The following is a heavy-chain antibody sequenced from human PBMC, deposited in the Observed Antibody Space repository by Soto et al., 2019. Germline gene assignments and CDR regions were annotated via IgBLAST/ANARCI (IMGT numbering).Heavy chain of an antibody. J-gene: IGHJ6*02. D-gene: IGHD3-3*01. V-gene: IGHV1-2*04. CDR1: GYTFTGYY. CDR3: ARDLNSWSGYYTAPYYYYGMDV. Sequence: ASVKVSCKASGYTFTGYYMHWVRQAPGQGLEWRGWINPNSGGTNYAQKCQGWVTMTRDTSISTVYMELSRLRSDDTAVYYCARDLNSWSGYYTAPYYYYGMDVWGQGTTVTVSS. CDR2: INPNSGGT.